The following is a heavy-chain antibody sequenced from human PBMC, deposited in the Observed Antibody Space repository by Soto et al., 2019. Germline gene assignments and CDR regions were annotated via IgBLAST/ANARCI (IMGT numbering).Heavy chain of an antibody. CDR1: GYTFTSYA. J-gene: IGHJ4*02. CDR2: ISANNGNT. Sequence: QAQLVQSGTEVEKPGASVKVSCKASGYTFTSYAISWVRQAPGQGLEWMGWISANNGNTNYAQKPHGRGTMTANTSTSTAYMELRSLRSDDTAVYYCARGWGGIVVAGTRLDYWGQGTLVTVSS. D-gene: IGHD6-19*01. V-gene: IGHV1-18*01. CDR3: ARGWGGIVVAGTRLDY.